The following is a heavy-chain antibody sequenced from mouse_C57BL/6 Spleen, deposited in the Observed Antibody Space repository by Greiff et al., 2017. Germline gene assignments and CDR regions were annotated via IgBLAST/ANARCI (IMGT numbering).Heavy chain of an antibody. J-gene: IGHJ4*01. CDR2: ITPSNRGT. Sequence: QVQLQQPGAELVKPGASVKLSCKASGYTFTSYWMHWVKQRPGQGLEWIGNITPSNRGTNYNEKFKSKATLTVDKSYSAAYLQLSSLTSEDSAVYYCARDYITTVVPMDYWGQGTSVTVSS. CDR3: ARDYITTVVPMDY. CDR1: GYTFTSYW. V-gene: IGHV1-53*01. D-gene: IGHD1-1*01.